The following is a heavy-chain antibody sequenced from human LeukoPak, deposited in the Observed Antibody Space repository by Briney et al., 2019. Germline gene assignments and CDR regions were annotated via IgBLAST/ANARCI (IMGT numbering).Heavy chain of an antibody. CDR3: ASKGKFSGWFAP. V-gene: IGHV4-59*01. D-gene: IGHD2/OR15-2a*01. Sequence: SETLSLACTASGGSISSYYWSWIRQPPGKGLEWIGYISNTGSTNYNPSLESRVTISVDTSKNQFSLKLSSVTAADTAVYYCASKGKFSGWFAPWGQGTLVTVSS. CDR2: ISNTGST. CDR1: GGSISSYY. J-gene: IGHJ5*02.